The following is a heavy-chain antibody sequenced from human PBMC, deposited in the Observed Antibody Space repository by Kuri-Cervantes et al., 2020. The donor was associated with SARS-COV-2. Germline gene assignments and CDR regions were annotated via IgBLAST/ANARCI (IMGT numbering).Heavy chain of an antibody. CDR1: GFTVSTYT. CDR2: IRYDGSNK. J-gene: IGHJ5*02. CDR3: AKDRRMVGATRWFDP. Sequence: GGSLRLSCAASGFTVSTYTMNWVRQAPGKGLEWVAFIRYDGSNKYYADSVKGRFTISRDNSKNTLYLQMNSLRAEDTAVYYCAKDRRMVGATRWFDPWGQGTLVTVSS. V-gene: IGHV3-30*02. D-gene: IGHD1-26*01.